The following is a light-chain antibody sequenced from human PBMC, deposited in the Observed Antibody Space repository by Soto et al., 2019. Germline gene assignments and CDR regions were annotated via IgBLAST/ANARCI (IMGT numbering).Light chain of an antibody. J-gene: IGLJ1*01. V-gene: IGLV2-14*01. CDR2: EVT. CDR1: SSDVGAYDY. Sequence: QSVLTQPASVSGSPGQSITLSCTGTSSDVGAYDYVSCYQQPPGKAPKLMIYEVTNRPSGVSSRFSGSKSGNTASLTISGLQAEDEADYYCSSYTGGSTLFVFGAGTKVTVL. CDR3: SSYTGGSTLFV.